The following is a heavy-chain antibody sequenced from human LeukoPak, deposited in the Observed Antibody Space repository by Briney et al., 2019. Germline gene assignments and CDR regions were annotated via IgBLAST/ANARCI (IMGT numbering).Heavy chain of an antibody. CDR3: AKSARIAVAMTLDY. J-gene: IGHJ4*02. CDR2: IWYDGSNK. CDR1: GFTFSSYG. V-gene: IGHV3-33*06. Sequence: GRSLRLSCAASGFTFSSYGMHWVRQAPGKGLEWVAVIWYDGSNKYYADSVKGRFTISRDNSKNTLYLQMNSLRAEDTAVYYCAKSARIAVAMTLDYWGQGTLLTVSS. D-gene: IGHD6-19*01.